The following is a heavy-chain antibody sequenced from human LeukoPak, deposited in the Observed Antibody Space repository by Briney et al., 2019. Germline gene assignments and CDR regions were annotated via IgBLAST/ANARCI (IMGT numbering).Heavy chain of an antibody. D-gene: IGHD6-19*01. Sequence: PGGSLRLSCAASGFTFSSYAMSWVRQAPGKGLEWVANIKQDGSEKYYVDSVKGRFTISRDNAKNSLYLQMNSLRAEDTAVYYCARAARGQWLVGYFDYWGQGTLVTVSS. V-gene: IGHV3-7*03. CDR1: GFTFSSYA. J-gene: IGHJ4*02. CDR3: ARAARGQWLVGYFDY. CDR2: IKQDGSEK.